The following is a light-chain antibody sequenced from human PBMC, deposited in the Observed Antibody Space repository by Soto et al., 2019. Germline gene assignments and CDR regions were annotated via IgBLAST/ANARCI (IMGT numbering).Light chain of an antibody. J-gene: IGKJ1*01. V-gene: IGKV3-20*01. CDR2: GAS. Sequence: VVLTQSPATLSLSPGEPATLSCRASRDVYINALAWYQQKPGRTPTLLIYGASTRATGIPDRFSATGSGTEFSLTISSVEPEDFAVYYCQHYNSYSEAFGQGTKVELK. CDR1: RDVYINA. CDR3: QHYNSYSEA.